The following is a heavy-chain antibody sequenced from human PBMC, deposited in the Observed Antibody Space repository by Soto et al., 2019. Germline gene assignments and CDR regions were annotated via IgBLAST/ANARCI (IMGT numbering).Heavy chain of an antibody. D-gene: IGHD3-16*01. CDR3: TKETTPFWGIVTIDY. V-gene: IGHV3-23*01. CDR1: GFTFSIYA. J-gene: IGHJ4*02. Sequence: GSLRPSCAASGFTFSIYAMSWVRQAPGKGLEWVSAISGSGENTYYAASVKCRFTISRDNSKNTLYLQMNSLSADDTAVYFCTKETTPFWGIVTIDYWGQG. CDR2: ISGSGENT.